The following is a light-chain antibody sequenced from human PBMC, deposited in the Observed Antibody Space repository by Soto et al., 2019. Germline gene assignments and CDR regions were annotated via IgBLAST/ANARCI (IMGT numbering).Light chain of an antibody. CDR1: QSLVGRY. CDR2: RAS. V-gene: IGKV3-20*01. CDR3: QQYGDSLAGT. J-gene: IGKJ1*01. Sequence: EIVLTQSPGTLSLSPGDRATLSCRASQSLVGRYLAWYQQKSGQAPRLLIFRASSRATGIPERFIGGGSGTDFTITVSRRAPEDFAGDYCQQYGDSLAGTFGQGTKVEIK.